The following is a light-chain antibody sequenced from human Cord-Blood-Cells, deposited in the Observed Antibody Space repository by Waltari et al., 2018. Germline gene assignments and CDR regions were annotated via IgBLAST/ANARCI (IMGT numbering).Light chain of an antibody. CDR3: SSYTSSSTLV. J-gene: IGLJ3*02. CDR1: SSDVGGYNY. CDR2: DVS. V-gene: IGLV2-14*01. Sequence: QSALTQPASVSGSPGQSITISCTGTSSDVGGYNYVFWYQQHPGKAPKPMIYDVSKRPSGVSNRFSGSKSGNTASLTISGLQAEDEADYYCSSYTSSSTLVFGGGTKLTVL.